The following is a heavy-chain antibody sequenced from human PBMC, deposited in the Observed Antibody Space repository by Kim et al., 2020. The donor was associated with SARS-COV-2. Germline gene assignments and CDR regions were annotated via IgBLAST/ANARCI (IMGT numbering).Heavy chain of an antibody. CDR3: ARDLYCSGGSCYSLYYYYYGMDV. CDR1: GYTFTSYG. Sequence: ASVKVSCKASGYTFTSYGISWVRQAPGQGLEWMGWISAYNGNTNYAQKLQGRVTMTTDTSTSTAYMELRSLRSDDTAVYYCARDLYCSGGSCYSLYYYYYGMDVWGQGTTVTVSS. V-gene: IGHV1-18*01. CDR2: ISAYNGNT. J-gene: IGHJ6*02. D-gene: IGHD2-15*01.